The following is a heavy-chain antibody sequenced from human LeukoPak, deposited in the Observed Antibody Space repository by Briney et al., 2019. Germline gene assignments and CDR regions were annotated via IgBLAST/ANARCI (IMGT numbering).Heavy chain of an antibody. J-gene: IGHJ6*02. CDR3: ARDLIISNHYYYYGMDV. CDR1: GYTFTSYY. Sequence: GASVTVSCKASGYTFTSYYIHWVRQAPGQGLEYMGIIRPSGSTAYAQKFQGRVTMTRDTSTSAVYMELSSLRSEDTAVYYCARDLIISNHYYYYGMDVWGQGTTVTVSS. V-gene: IGHV1-46*01. CDR2: IRPSGST. D-gene: IGHD3-10*01.